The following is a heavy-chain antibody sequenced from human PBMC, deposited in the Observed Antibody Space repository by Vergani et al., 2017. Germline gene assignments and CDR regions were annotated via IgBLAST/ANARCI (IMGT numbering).Heavy chain of an antibody. CDR2: IRYDGSNK. J-gene: IGHJ1*01. CDR3: AKGHYYDSSGSYFQH. CDR1: GFTFSSYG. V-gene: IGHV3-30*02. D-gene: IGHD3-22*01. Sequence: QVQLVESGGGVVQPGGFLRLSCAASGFTFSSYGMHWVRQAPGKGLEWVAFIRYDGSNKYYADSVKGRFTISRDNSKNTLYLQMNSLRAEDTAVYYCAKGHYYDSSGSYFQHWGQGTLVTVSS.